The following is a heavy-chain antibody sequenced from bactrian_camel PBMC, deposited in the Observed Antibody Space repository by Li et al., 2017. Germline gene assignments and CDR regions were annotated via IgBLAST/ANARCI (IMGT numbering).Heavy chain of an antibody. J-gene: IGHJ4*01. V-gene: IGHV3S53*01. CDR3: AADWFRGSCHVGNGYRY. D-gene: IGHD6*01. CDR2: IAPDGTT. CDR1: EYTFDMCG. Sequence: VQLVESGGGLVQPGGSLRLSCTASEYTFDMCGVGWYRQPPGKERELLSLIAPDGTTRLIESVSGRFTISKDDTLNAIYLKMDTLKPEDTAMYYCAADWFRGSCHVGNGYRYWGQGTQVTVS.